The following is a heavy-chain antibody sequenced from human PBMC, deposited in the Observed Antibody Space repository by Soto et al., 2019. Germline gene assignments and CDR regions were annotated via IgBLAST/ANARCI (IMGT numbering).Heavy chain of an antibody. CDR2: ISYDGSNK. CDR3: ARTPRGQWDLPYYYYGMDV. V-gene: IGHV3-30-3*01. CDR1: GFTFSSYA. D-gene: IGHD1-26*01. J-gene: IGHJ6*02. Sequence: QVQLVESGGGVVQPGRSLRLSCAASGFTFSSYAMHWVRQAPGKGLEWVAVISYDGSNKDYADSVKGRFTISRDNSKNTLYLQMNSLSAEDTAVYYCARTPRGQWDLPYYYYGMDVWGQGTTVTVSS.